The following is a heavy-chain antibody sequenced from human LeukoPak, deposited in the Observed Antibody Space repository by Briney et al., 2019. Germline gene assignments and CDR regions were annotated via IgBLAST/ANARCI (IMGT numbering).Heavy chain of an antibody. V-gene: IGHV3-66*01. J-gene: IGHJ4*02. Sequence: GGSLRLSCAASGFSLSSYSMSWVRQAPGKGLEWVSVIYSGGSTYYADSVKGRFTISRDNSKNTLYLQMNSLRAEDTAVYYCARVYYYDSSGYYTRPYYFDYWGQGTLVTVSS. CDR3: ARVYYYDSSGYYTRPYYFDY. CDR1: GFSLSSYS. D-gene: IGHD3-22*01. CDR2: IYSGGST.